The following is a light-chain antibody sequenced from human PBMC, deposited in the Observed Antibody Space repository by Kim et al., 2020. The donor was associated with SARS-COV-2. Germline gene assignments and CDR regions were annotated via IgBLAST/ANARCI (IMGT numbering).Light chain of an antibody. V-gene: IGKV1-13*02. CDR3: QQFNSYPLT. Sequence: ASVGDTVTITCRASQGISSALGGYQQKPGKAPKVLIYDASSLESGVPARFSGSGSGTDFTLTISSLQPEDFATYDCQQFNSYPLTFGGGTKVESK. CDR2: DAS. CDR1: QGISSA. J-gene: IGKJ4*01.